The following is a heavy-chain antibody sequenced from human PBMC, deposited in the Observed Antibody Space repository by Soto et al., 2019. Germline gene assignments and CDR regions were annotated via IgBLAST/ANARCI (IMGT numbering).Heavy chain of an antibody. J-gene: IGHJ4*02. D-gene: IGHD1-26*01. Sequence: QVQLVQSGAEVKKPGSSVKVSCKASGGTFSSYSINWVRQAPGHGLEWMGEIIPIFGTANYAQKFQGRVTITADESTSTAYMELSSLRSEDTDVYYCARDGGRNSGGINYWGQGTLVNVSS. V-gene: IGHV1-69*01. CDR2: IIPIFGTA. CDR1: GGTFSSYS. CDR3: ARDGGRNSGGINY.